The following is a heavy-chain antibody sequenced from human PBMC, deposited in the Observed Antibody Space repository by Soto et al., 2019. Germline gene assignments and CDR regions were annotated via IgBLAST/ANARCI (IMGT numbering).Heavy chain of an antibody. CDR1: GFSFSDYS. CDR2: IDLSGTMT. V-gene: IGHV3-23*05. CDR3: TKDRDSDGIYSFDY. D-gene: IGHD2-21*02. J-gene: IGHJ4*02. Sequence: PGGSLRLSCAASGFSFSDYSMNWVRQAPGKGLEWVAFIDLSGTMTDYRESVKGRFTLSKDKSMKTVYLQMNSLRVEDAAVYYCTKDRDSDGIYSFDYWGQGALVTVSS.